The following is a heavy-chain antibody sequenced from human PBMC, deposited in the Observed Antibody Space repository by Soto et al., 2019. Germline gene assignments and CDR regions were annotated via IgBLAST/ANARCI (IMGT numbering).Heavy chain of an antibody. CDR3: AKDGSWGDHYYFAN. D-gene: IGHD2-21*02. CDR2: ISGSGGST. Sequence: GGSLRLSCTVSGFMFSSYAMTWVRQAPGKGLEWVSTISGSGGSTYYSDSVRGRFTISRDNSKKILYLEMNSLKGDDTALYYCAKDGSWGDHYYFANWGQGTLVTVSS. CDR1: GFMFSSYA. V-gene: IGHV3-23*01. J-gene: IGHJ4*02.